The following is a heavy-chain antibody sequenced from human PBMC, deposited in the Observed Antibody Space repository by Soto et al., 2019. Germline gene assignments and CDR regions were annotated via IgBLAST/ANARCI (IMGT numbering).Heavy chain of an antibody. CDR2: INAGNGNT. V-gene: IGHV1-3*01. Sequence: QVPLVQSGAEVKKPGASVKVSCKASGYTFTSYAMHWVRQAPGQRLEWMGWINAGNGNTKYSQKFQGRVTITRDTSARTAYMELCSLRSEDTAVYYCARDPPWGTADYYGMEVWGQGTTVTVSS. CDR1: GYTFTSYA. CDR3: ARDPPWGTADYYGMEV. J-gene: IGHJ6*02. D-gene: IGHD3-16*01.